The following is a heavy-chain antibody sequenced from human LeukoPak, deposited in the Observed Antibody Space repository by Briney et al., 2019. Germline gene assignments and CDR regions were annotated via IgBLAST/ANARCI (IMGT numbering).Heavy chain of an antibody. CDR3: ATWDDYGAKFD. D-gene: IGHD4-17*01. CDR2: ISSSGSTI. V-gene: IGHV3-48*03. Sequence: GGSLRLSCAASGFTFSSYEMNWVRQAPGKGLEWVSYISSSGSTIYCADSVKGRFTISRDNAKNSLYLQMNSLRAEDTAVYYCATWDDYGAKFDWGQGTLVTVSS. J-gene: IGHJ4*02. CDR1: GFTFSSYE.